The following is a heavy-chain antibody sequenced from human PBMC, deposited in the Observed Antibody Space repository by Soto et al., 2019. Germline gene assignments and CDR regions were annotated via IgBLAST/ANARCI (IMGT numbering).Heavy chain of an antibody. CDR1: GFTFSSYT. D-gene: IGHD3-3*01. Sequence: EVQLLESGGGLVPPGGSLRLSCAASGFTFSSYTMNWVRQAPGKGLEWVSAITSSGGTTYYADSVKGRFTVSRDNSENTLYLQMNSLRAEDTAEYYWAKDRGGRAIFGVVIIDGMDVWGQGTTVTVSS. V-gene: IGHV3-23*01. J-gene: IGHJ6*02. CDR2: ITSSGGTT. CDR3: AKDRGGRAIFGVVIIDGMDV.